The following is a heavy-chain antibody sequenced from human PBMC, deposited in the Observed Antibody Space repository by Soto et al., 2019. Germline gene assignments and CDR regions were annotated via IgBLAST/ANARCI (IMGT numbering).Heavy chain of an antibody. CDR2: VSYSGKT. Sequence: QVQLQESGPGLVKTSDTLSLTCTVSGGSINPYYWSWIRQPPGEGLEWIGYVSYSGKTGYNPSLKSRVARSIDTSKNEFSLKLTSLTAADATKYYCARQQYTVVIAFDVWGQGTTVAVSS. V-gene: IGHV4-59*07. CDR3: ARQQYTVVIAFDV. CDR1: GGSINPYY. D-gene: IGHD5-18*01. J-gene: IGHJ3*01.